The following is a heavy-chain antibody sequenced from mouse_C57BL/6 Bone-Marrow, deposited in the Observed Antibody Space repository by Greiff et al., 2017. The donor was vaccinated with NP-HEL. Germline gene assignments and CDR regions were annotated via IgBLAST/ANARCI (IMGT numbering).Heavy chain of an antibody. J-gene: IGHJ1*03. V-gene: IGHV14-3*01. CDR1: GFNIKNTY. CDR2: IDPANGNT. CDR3: ASLIYYYGSSYRNYWYFDV. D-gene: IGHD1-1*01. Sequence: EVQRVESVAELVRPGASVKLSCTASGFNIKNTYMHWVKQRPEQGLEWIGRIDPANGNTKYAPKFQGKATITADTSSNTAYLQLSSLTSEDTAIYYCASLIYYYGSSYRNYWYFDVWGTGTTVTVSS.